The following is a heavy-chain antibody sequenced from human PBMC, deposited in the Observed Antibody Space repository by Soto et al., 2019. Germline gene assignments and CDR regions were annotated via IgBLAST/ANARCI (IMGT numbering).Heavy chain of an antibody. D-gene: IGHD3-10*01. J-gene: IGHJ2*01. CDR1: GFTFSNYA. V-gene: IGHV3-23*01. CDR3: AKVGNYYGSDVYWYFDL. Sequence: EVQLLESGGALVQPGGSLRLSCAASGFTFSNYAMTWVRQAPGKGLEWVSAITGSGGYTNYVDSVKGRFTISRDNSKNTLYLQMNSLTAVDTAVYYCAKVGNYYGSDVYWYFDLWGRGTLVTVSS. CDR2: ITGSGGYT.